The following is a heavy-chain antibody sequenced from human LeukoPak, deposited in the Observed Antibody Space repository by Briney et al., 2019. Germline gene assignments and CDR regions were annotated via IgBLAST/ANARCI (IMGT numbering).Heavy chain of an antibody. V-gene: IGHV4-39*01. CDR1: GGSISGSPYY. CDR2: MYYSGST. CDR3: ARQIYDYVWGY. Sequence: SETQSLTCTVSGGSISGSPYYWGWIRQPPGKGLEWIGSMYYSGSTYYNPSLKSRVTISVDTSKKQFSLKLRSVTAADTAVYYCARQIYDYVWGYWGQGTLVTVSS. J-gene: IGHJ4*02. D-gene: IGHD3-16*01.